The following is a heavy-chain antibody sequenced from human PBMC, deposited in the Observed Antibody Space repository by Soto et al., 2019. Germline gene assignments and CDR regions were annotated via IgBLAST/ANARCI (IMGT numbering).Heavy chain of an antibody. J-gene: IGHJ4*02. CDR2: INAGNGNT. Sequence: QVQLVQSGAEVKKPGASVKVSCKASGYTFTSYAMHWVRQAPGQRLEWMGWINAGNGNTKYTQKFQGRVTITRDTSASTAYMELSSLRSEDTAVYYCARDMGFGLSDYWGQGTLVTVSS. V-gene: IGHV1-3*01. CDR1: GYTFTSYA. CDR3: ARDMGFGLSDY. D-gene: IGHD3-10*01.